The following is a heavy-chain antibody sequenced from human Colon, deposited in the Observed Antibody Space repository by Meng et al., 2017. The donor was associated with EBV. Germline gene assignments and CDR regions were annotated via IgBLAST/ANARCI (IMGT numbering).Heavy chain of an antibody. CDR2: INTNTGNP. D-gene: IGHD2-15*01. Sequence: QGQLVQSGFEFKKPGASVKVSCKASGYTFTSYAMNWVRQAPGQGLEWMGWINTNTGNPTYAQGFTGRFVFSLDTSVSTAYLQISSLKAADTAVYYCARLYCSGGSCYTIDYWGQGTLVTVSS. J-gene: IGHJ4*02. V-gene: IGHV7-4-1*02. CDR1: GYTFTSYA. CDR3: ARLYCSGGSCYTIDY.